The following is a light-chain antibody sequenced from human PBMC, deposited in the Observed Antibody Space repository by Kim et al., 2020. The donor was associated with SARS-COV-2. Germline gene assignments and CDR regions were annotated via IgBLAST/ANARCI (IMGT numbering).Light chain of an antibody. V-gene: IGLV3-21*03. CDR1: NIGSKS. Sequence: PGKTARITCGGNNIGSKSVHGYQQKPGQAPVLVVYDDSDRPSGIPERFSGSNSGNTATLTISRVEAGDEADYYCQVWDSSSDHHVVFGGGTQLTVL. CDR3: QVWDSSSDHHVV. CDR2: DDS. J-gene: IGLJ2*01.